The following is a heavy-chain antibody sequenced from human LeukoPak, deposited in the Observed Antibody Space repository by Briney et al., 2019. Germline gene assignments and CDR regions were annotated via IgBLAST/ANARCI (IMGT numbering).Heavy chain of an antibody. D-gene: IGHD3-22*01. CDR2: IRYDGSNK. CDR1: GFTFSSYG. CDR3: AKDWPYDSSGLGNYMDV. V-gene: IGHV3-30*02. Sequence: PGGSLRLSCAASGFTFSSYGMHWVRQAPGKGLEWVAFIRYDGSNKYYADSVKGRFTISRDNSKNTLYLQMNSLRAEDTAVYYCAKDWPYDSSGLGNYMDVWGKGTTVTISS. J-gene: IGHJ6*03.